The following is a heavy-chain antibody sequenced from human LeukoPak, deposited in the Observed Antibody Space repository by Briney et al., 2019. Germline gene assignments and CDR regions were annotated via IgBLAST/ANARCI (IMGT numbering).Heavy chain of an antibody. V-gene: IGHV3-48*01. CDR3: ARDWYSGSPWVFQH. D-gene: IGHD1-26*01. Sequence: PGGSLRLSCAASGFTFTDYWMSWVRQTPGKGLEWVSYISSSSSTIYYADSVKGRFTISRDNAKNSLYLQMNSLRAEDTAVYYCARDWYSGSPWVFQHWGQGTLVTVSS. J-gene: IGHJ1*01. CDR1: GFTFTDYW. CDR2: ISSSSSTI.